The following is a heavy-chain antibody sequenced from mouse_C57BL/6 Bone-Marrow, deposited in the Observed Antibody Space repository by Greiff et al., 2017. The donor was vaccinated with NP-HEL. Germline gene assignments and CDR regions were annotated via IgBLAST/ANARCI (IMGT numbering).Heavy chain of an antibody. CDR3: AILDY. J-gene: IGHJ2*01. V-gene: IGHV5-6*01. CDR2: ISSGGSYT. CDR1: GFTFSSYG. Sequence: EVKLMESGGDLVKPGGSLKLSCAASGFTFSSYGMSWVRQTPDKRLEWVATISSGGSYTYYPDSVKGRFTISRDNAMNTLNLQMSSLKTEDRAMYYCAILDYWGQGTTLTVSS.